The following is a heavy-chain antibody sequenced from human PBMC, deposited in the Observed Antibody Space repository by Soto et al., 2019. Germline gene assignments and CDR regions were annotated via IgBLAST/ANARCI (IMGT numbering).Heavy chain of an antibody. D-gene: IGHD2-2*01. CDR3: VGATWGYQFDY. V-gene: IGHV1-46*01. CDR2: INPSGGST. J-gene: IGHJ4*02. CDR1: GYTFTSYY. Sequence: GASVKVSCKASGYTFTSYYMHWVRQAPGQGLEWMGIINPSGGSTSYAQKFQGRVTMTRDTSTSTVYMELSSLRSEDTAVYYCVGATWGYQFDYWGQGTLVTVSS.